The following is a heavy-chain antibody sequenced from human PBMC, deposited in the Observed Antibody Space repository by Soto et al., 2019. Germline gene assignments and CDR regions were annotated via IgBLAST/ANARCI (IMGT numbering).Heavy chain of an antibody. V-gene: IGHV4-30-4*01. CDR1: GGSISSGDYY. Sequence: QVQLQESGPGLVKPSQTLSLTCTVSGGSISSGDYYWSWIRQPPGKGLEWIGYIYYSGSTYYNPSLKSRVTISVDTSKNQFSLKLSSVTAADTAVYYCAILNGYSYGHNWFDPWGQGTLVTVSS. CDR3: AILNGYSYGHNWFDP. CDR2: IYYSGST. J-gene: IGHJ5*02. D-gene: IGHD5-18*01.